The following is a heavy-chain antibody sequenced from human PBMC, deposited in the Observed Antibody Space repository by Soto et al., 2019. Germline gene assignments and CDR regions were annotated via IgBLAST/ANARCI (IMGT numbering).Heavy chain of an antibody. Sequence: QVQLVESGGGVVQPGRSLRLSCAACGFTFSSYGMHWVRQAPGKGLEWVAVISYYGSNKYYADSVKGRFTISRDNSKNSLYLQMDSLRAEYTAVYYCAKDWKSAAGTGGYYYYSMDVWGKGTTITVSS. J-gene: IGHJ6*03. CDR2: ISYYGSNK. V-gene: IGHV3-30*18. CDR3: AKDWKSAAGTGGYYYYSMDV. CDR1: GFTFSSYG. D-gene: IGHD6-13*01.